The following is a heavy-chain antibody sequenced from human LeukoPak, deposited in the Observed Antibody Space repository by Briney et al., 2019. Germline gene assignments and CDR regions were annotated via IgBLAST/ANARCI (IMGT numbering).Heavy chain of an antibody. CDR3: AKGSVDTAMATDY. CDR1: RFTFDDYA. D-gene: IGHD5-18*01. CDR2: ISRDGYST. Sequence: QPGGSLRLSCAASRFTFDDYAMHWARQAPGKGLGWVSLISRDGYSTYYADSVKGRFTISRDNSKNSLYLQMNSLRTEDTALYYCAKGSVDTAMATDYWGQGTLVTVSS. J-gene: IGHJ4*02. V-gene: IGHV3-43*02.